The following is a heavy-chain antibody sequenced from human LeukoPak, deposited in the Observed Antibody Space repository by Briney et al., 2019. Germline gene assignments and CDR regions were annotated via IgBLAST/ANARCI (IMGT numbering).Heavy chain of an antibody. J-gene: IGHJ6*03. CDR2: ISYDGSNK. V-gene: IGHV3-30-3*01. CDR1: GFTFSSYA. D-gene: IGHD3-9*01. Sequence: TGGSLRLSCAASGFTFSSYAMHWVRQAPGKGLEWVAVISYDGSNKYYADSVKGRFTISRDNSKNTLYLQMNSLRAEDTAVYYCARDPLTLYDYYMDVWGKGTTVTVFS. CDR3: ARDPLTLYDYYMDV.